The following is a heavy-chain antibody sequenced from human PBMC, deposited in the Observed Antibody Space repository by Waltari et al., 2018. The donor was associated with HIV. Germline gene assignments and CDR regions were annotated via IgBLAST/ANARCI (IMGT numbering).Heavy chain of an antibody. Sequence: QVQLVQSGAEVKKPGASVKVSCKASGYTFTGNYMHWVRQAPGQGLGWKGWINPKSDGTNYAQKFQGRVTMTRDTSTITAYMELSRLRSDDTALYYCARDRIAVTGSYYYGMDVWGQGTTVTVSS. CDR1: GYTFTGNY. V-gene: IGHV1-2*02. J-gene: IGHJ6*02. CDR2: INPKSDGT. CDR3: ARDRIAVTGSYYYGMDV. D-gene: IGHD6-19*01.